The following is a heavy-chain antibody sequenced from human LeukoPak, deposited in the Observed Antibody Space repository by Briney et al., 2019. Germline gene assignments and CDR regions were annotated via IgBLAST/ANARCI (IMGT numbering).Heavy chain of an antibody. CDR1: GGSISSGSYY. CDR3: ARDGLRAMDPFDP. J-gene: IGHJ5*02. V-gene: IGHV4-61*09. CDR2: IYTSGST. Sequence: SQTLSLTCTVSGGSISSGSYYWSWIRQPAGKGLEWIGHIYTSGSTNYNPSLKSRVTISVDTSKNQFSLKLSSVTAADTAVYYCARDGLRAMDPFDPWGQGTLVTVSS. D-gene: IGHD5-18*01.